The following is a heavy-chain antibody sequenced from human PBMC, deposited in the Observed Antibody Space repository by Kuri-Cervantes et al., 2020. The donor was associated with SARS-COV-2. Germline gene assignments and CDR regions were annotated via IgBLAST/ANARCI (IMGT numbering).Heavy chain of an antibody. D-gene: IGHD1-1*01. CDR1: GYTFTGYY. CDR3: ARGTGTTEPFDH. CDR2: INPNSGGT. J-gene: IGHJ4*02. V-gene: IGHV1-2*02. Sequence: ASVKVSCKASGYTFTGYYMHWVRQAPGQGLEWMGWINPNSGGTNYAQKFQGRVTMTRDTSISTAYMELSRLRSEDTAVYYCARGTGTTEPFDHWGQGTLVTVSS.